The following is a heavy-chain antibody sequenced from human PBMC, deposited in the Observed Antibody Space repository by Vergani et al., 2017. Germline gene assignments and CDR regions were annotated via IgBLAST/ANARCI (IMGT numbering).Heavy chain of an antibody. CDR3: ARDMSKVVVIPGGMDV. D-gene: IGHD3-22*01. Sequence: QVQLVQSGAEVKKPGASVKVSCKASGYTFTGYYMHWGRQAPGQGLEWMGWINPNSGGTNYAQKFQGRVNMTRDTSISTAYMELSRLRSAATAVYYCARDMSKVVVIPGGMDVWGQGTTVTVSS. CDR2: INPNSGGT. V-gene: IGHV1-2*02. CDR1: GYTFTGYY. J-gene: IGHJ6*02.